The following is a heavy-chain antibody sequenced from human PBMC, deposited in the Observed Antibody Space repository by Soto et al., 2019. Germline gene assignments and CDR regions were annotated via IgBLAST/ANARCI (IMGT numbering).Heavy chain of an antibody. CDR1: GFTFSSYG. CDR2: IWYDGSNK. D-gene: IGHD2-15*01. CDR3: ARERGYCSGGSCYSPYYYGMDV. J-gene: IGHJ6*02. Sequence: PGGSLRLSCAASGFTFSSYGMHWVRQAPGKGLEWVAVIWYDGSNKYYADSVKGRFTISRDNSKNTLYLQMNSLRAEDTAVYYCARERGYCSGGSCYSPYYYGMDVWGQGTTVTVSS. V-gene: IGHV3-33*01.